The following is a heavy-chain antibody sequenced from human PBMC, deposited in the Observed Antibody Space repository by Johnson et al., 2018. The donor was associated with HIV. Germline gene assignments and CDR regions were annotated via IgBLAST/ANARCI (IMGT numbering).Heavy chain of an antibody. CDR1: GFTFDDYA. Sequence: VQLVESGGGLVQPGRSLRLSCAASGFTFDDYAMHWVRQAPGTGLEWVSGISWNSGSIVSADSVKGRFTISRDNSKNTLYLQMNSLRAEDTAVYYCAKDPMVATPANAFDIWGQGTMVTVSS. V-gene: IGHV3-9*01. J-gene: IGHJ3*02. D-gene: IGHD5-12*01. CDR3: AKDPMVATPANAFDI. CDR2: ISWNSGSI.